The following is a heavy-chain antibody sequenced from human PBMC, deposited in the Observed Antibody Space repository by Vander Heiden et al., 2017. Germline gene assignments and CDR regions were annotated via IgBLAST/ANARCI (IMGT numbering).Heavy chain of an antibody. CDR3: ARGTYGDLRTALFY. Sequence: QTPLVHAGAVVKKPGYAVKDPCKASGGSLRSCASSGVRQAPGQGLEWMGGIIPIFGTANYAQKFQGRVTITADESTSTAYMELSSLRSEDTAVYYCARGTYGDLRTALFYWGQGTLVTVSS. CDR2: IIPIFGTA. J-gene: IGHJ4*02. V-gene: IGHV1-69*01. CDR1: GGSLRSCA. D-gene: IGHD4-17*01.